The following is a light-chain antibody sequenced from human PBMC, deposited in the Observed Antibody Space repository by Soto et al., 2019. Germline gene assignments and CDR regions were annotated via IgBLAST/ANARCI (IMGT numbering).Light chain of an antibody. Sequence: EIVLTQSPGTLSLSPGERATLSCRASQIVPSNFLAWYQQKPGQAPILVIYGVSRRATGIPDRFSGSGSGTDFTLTISRLEPESLAGYFCHLYDSSWTIGQGTKVEIK. V-gene: IGKV3-20*01. CDR3: HLYDSSWT. CDR1: QIVPSNF. CDR2: GVS. J-gene: IGKJ1*01.